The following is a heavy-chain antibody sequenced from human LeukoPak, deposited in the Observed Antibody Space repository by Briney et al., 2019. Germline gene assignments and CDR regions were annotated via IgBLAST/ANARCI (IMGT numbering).Heavy chain of an antibody. CDR2: IITILGIT. CDR3: ATGTTTITAGAFDI. V-gene: IGHV1-69*02. CDR1: GGTFSSYT. Sequence: SVKVSCKASGGTFSSYTINWVRQAPGQGLEWMGRIITILGITNYARNFQGRVTIRADKSTSTAYMELSDLRSEDTAVYYCATGTTTITAGAFDIWGQGTMVTVSS. J-gene: IGHJ3*02. D-gene: IGHD4-17*01.